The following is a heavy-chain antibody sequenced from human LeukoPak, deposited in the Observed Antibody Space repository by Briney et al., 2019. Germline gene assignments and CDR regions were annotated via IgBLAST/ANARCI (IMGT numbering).Heavy chain of an antibody. V-gene: IGHV4-4*07. Sequence: PSETLSLTCAVYGGSFSGYYWSWIRQPPGKGLEWIGRIYTSGSTNYNPSLKSRVTMSVDTSKNQFSLKLSSVTAADTAVYYCARDMALLRYFDWLPNLRYYCYYMDVWGKGTTVTISS. CDR3: ARDMALLRYFDWLPNLRYYCYYMDV. J-gene: IGHJ6*03. CDR2: IYTSGST. D-gene: IGHD3-9*01. CDR1: GGSFSGYY.